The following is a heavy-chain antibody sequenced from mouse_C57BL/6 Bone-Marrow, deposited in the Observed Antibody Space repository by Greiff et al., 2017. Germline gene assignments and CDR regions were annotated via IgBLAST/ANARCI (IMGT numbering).Heavy chain of an antibody. Sequence: EVQLQQSGPELVKPGASVKISCKASGYTFTDYYMNWVKQSHGKSLEWIGDINPNNGGTSYNQKFKGKATLTVDKSSSTAYMELRSLTSEDSAVYYCARVHTMVTTDDYFDYWGQGTTLTVSS. J-gene: IGHJ2*01. V-gene: IGHV1-26*01. CDR1: GYTFTDYY. CDR2: INPNNGGT. CDR3: ARVHTMVTTDDYFDY. D-gene: IGHD2-2*01.